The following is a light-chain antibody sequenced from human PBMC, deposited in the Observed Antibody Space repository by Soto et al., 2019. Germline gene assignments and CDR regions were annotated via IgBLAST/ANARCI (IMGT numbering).Light chain of an antibody. CDR2: GAS. CDR3: QQYNNWPPIT. Sequence: EVVMTQSPDTLSVSPGETVTLSCRASQSVRSKLAWYQQKPGQAPRLFIYGASTRATGIPARFSGSGSGTEFTLTISSLQSEDFAIYYCQQYNNWPPITFXQGTRTEIK. CDR1: QSVRSK. J-gene: IGKJ5*01. V-gene: IGKV3-15*01.